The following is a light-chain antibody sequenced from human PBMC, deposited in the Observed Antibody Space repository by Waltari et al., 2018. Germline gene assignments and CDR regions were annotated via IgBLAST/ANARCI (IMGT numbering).Light chain of an antibody. V-gene: IGLV3-21*04. CDR3: QVWDDSNNSGV. CDR1: NHDTKR. Sequence: SYVLTQTPSVSLAPGQTARIPRGGGNHDTKRIQLYQLQPGQAPVLVMFCDSDRPPGIPDRFSGSNSGNTATLTISRVEDEDEADYFCQVWDDSNNSGVFGGGTKLTVL. J-gene: IGLJ2*01. CDR2: CDS.